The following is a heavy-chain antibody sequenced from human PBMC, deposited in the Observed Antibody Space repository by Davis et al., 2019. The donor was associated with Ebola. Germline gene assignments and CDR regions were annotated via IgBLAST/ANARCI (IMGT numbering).Heavy chain of an antibody. CDR1: GFTFSSYW. CDR2: ISFDGSNK. Sequence: GESLKISCAVSGFTFSSYWMSWVRQAPGKGLEWVAVISFDGSNKYRADSFVGRFTISRDNSKNLVYLQMSSLRPEDTAVYYCARGTSSVIVVQPDYWGQGTMVTVSS. V-gene: IGHV3-30*03. CDR3: ARGTSSVIVVQPDY. D-gene: IGHD1-26*01. J-gene: IGHJ4*02.